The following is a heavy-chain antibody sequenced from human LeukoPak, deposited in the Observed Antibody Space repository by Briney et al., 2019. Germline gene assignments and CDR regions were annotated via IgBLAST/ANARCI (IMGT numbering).Heavy chain of an antibody. J-gene: IGHJ4*02. CDR1: GFTFDDYG. D-gene: IGHD2-15*01. Sequence: GGSLRLSCAASGFTFDDYGMSWVRQAPGKGLEWVAGINWNGGSTGYADAVKGRFTITRDNAKKSLYLQMNSLRAEDTALYYCARSVAASRDYWGQGTLVTVPS. V-gene: IGHV3-20*04. CDR3: ARSVAASRDY. CDR2: INWNGGST.